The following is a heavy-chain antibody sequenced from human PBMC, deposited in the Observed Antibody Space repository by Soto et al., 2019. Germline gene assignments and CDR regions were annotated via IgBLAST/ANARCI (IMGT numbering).Heavy chain of an antibody. J-gene: IGHJ6*02. V-gene: IGHV1-2*04. CDR3: ARDGTGIAAHLYYYYGMDV. CDR2: INPNSGGT. Sequence: QVQLVQSGAEVKKPGASVKVSCKASGYTFTGYYMHWARQAPGQGLEWMGWINPNSGGTNYAQKYQGWVTMTRDTYISTAYMELSRRRSDDTAVYYCARDGTGIAAHLYYYYGMDVWGQGTTVNVSS. D-gene: IGHD6-6*01. CDR1: GYTFTGYY.